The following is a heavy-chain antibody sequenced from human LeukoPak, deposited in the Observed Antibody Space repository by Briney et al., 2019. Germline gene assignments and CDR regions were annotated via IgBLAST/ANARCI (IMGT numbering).Heavy chain of an antibody. Sequence: GGSLRLSCAASGFTFSSYSMNWVRQAPGKGLEWVSYISSSSTIYYADSVKGRFTISRDNAKNSLYLQMNSLRAEDTAVYYCARYDFWSGYLFDYWGQGTLVTVSS. CDR3: ARYDFWSGYLFDY. V-gene: IGHV3-48*01. CDR1: GFTFSSYS. D-gene: IGHD3-3*01. CDR2: ISSSSTI. J-gene: IGHJ4*02.